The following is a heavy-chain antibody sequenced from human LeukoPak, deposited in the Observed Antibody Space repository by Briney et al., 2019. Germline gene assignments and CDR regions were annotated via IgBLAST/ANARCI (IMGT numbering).Heavy chain of an antibody. D-gene: IGHD2-2*02. J-gene: IGHJ4*02. CDR2: IRYDGNNK. V-gene: IGHV3-30*02. Sequence: GGSLRLSCAASGFTFSSYGMHWVRQAPGKGLEWVAFIRYDGNNKYYADSVKGRFTISRDNSKNTLYLQMNSLRADDTAVYYRAKDIIVVVPTAIGYWGQGTLVTVSS. CDR3: AKDIIVVVPTAIGY. CDR1: GFTFSSYG.